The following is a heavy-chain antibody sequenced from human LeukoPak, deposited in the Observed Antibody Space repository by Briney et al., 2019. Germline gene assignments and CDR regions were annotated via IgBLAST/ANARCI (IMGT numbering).Heavy chain of an antibody. CDR2: IYYSGST. CDR1: GGSISSSSYY. Sequence: SETLSLTCTVSGGSISSSSYYWGWIRQPPGTGLEWIGSIYYSGSTYYNPSLKSRVTISVDTSKNQFSLKLSSVTAADTAVYYCARDKACYYYYGMDVWGQGTTVTVSS. J-gene: IGHJ6*02. V-gene: IGHV4-39*02. CDR3: ARDKACYYYYGMDV.